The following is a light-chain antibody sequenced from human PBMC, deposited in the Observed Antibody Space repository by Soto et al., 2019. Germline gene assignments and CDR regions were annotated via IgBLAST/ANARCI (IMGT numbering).Light chain of an antibody. J-gene: IGKJ5*01. V-gene: IGKV3-15*01. CDR2: GAS. CDR3: QQYNNWPPIT. CDR1: QSVSDK. Sequence: EIVMTQSPATLSVSPGQRATLSCRASQSVSDKLAWFQQKPGQGPRLRVYGASTRATGVPPRFSGSGSGTDFTLTITSLQSEDFAVYYCQQYNNWPPITFGQGTRLEIK.